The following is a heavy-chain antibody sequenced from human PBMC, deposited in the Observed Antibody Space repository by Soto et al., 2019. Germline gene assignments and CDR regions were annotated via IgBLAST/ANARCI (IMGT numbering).Heavy chain of an antibody. CDR1: GDSVFSNTAS. D-gene: IGHD5-12*01. CDR3: AKGDNLGPKTGYAFDP. J-gene: IGHJ5*02. Sequence: QTLSLTCAISGDSVFSNTASWNWIRQSPSRGLEWLGRTYFRSKWYNDYAVSVKSRIIINPDTSNNQFSLQLNSVTPEDTAVYFCAKGDNLGPKTGYAFDPWGQGIMVTVSS. V-gene: IGHV6-1*01. CDR2: TYFRSKWYN.